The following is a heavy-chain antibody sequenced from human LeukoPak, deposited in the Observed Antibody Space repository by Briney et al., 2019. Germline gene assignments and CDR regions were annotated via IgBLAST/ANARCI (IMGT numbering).Heavy chain of an antibody. J-gene: IGHJ1*01. CDR2: IYYNNNK. CDR3: AHQEYDNGWHPFQH. Sequence: ESGPTLVKPTRTLTLTCTFSGFSLITNEVGVGWIRQPPGKALEWLALIYYNNNKFYSPSLENRVTVSKDTSKNQVVLTLTNMDPMDTATYYCAHQEYDNGWHPFQHWGQGTLVTVSS. V-gene: IGHV2-5*01. D-gene: IGHD6-19*01. CDR1: GFSLITNEVG.